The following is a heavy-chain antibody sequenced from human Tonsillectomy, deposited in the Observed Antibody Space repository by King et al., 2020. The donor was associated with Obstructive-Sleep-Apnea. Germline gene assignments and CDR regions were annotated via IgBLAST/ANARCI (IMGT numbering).Heavy chain of an antibody. J-gene: IGHJ3*02. D-gene: IGHD1-14*01. CDR3: ARKRTSAWGDAFDI. V-gene: IGHV6-1*01. CDR2: TYYKSKWYT. CDR1: GDSVSSNSAA. Sequence: HVQLQQSGPGLVKPSQTLSLTCAISGDSVSSNSAAWNWIRQSPSRGLEWLGRTYYKSKWYTDYAVSVNSRIIINPDTSKNQFSLQLTSVTPEDTAVYYCARKRTSAWGDAFDIWGQGTMITVSS.